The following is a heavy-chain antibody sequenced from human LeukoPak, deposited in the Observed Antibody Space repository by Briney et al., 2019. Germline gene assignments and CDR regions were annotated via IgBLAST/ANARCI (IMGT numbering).Heavy chain of an antibody. CDR3: ARDSVASRDYYYYGMDV. CDR1: GGSISSGGYY. V-gene: IGHV4-31*03. CDR2: IYYSGST. J-gene: IGHJ6*02. Sequence: PSETLSLTCTVSGGSISSGGYYWSWIRQHPGKGLEWIGYIYYSGSTYYNPSLKGRVTISVDTSKNQFSLKLSSVTAADTAVYYCARDSVASRDYYYYGMDVWGQGTTVTVSS.